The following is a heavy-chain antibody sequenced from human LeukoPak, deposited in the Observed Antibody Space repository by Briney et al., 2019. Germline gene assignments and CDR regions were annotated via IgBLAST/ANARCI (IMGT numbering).Heavy chain of an antibody. CDR2: IYYSGST. CDR1: GGSISSGGYY. D-gene: IGHD3-22*01. J-gene: IGHJ6*03. Sequence: SQTLSLTCTVSGGSISSGGYYWSWIRQHPGKGLEWIGYIYYSGSTYYNPSLKSRVTISVDTSKNQFSLKLSSVTAADTAVYYCARVRPMTPGDYYMDVWGKGTTVTVSS. V-gene: IGHV4-31*03. CDR3: ARVRPMTPGDYYMDV.